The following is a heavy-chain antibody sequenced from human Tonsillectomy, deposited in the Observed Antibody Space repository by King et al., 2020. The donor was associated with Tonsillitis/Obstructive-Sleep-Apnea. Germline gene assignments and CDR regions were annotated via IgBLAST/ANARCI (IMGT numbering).Heavy chain of an antibody. CDR3: ARDHNYSDYDS. CDR1: GYTFINYY. CDR2: ISPTSGST. Sequence: QLVQSGAEVKKPGASMKVSCKASGYTFINYYMHWVRQAPGQGLEWMGLISPTSGSTNYAQKFQDRVTMTRETSTSTFYMELSSLTSEDTAVYFCARDHNYSDYDSWGQGTLVTVSS. V-gene: IGHV1-46*01. J-gene: IGHJ5*01. D-gene: IGHD5-12*01.